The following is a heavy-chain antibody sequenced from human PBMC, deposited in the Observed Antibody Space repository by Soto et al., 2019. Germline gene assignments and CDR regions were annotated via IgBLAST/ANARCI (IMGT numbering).Heavy chain of an antibody. CDR1: GYTFTSYG. CDR2: ISAHNGNT. D-gene: IGHD3-10*01. J-gene: IGHJ5*02. CDR3: ARDEPRTGHWFDP. V-gene: IGHV1-18*01. Sequence: QVQLVQSGAEVKKPGASVKVSCKASGYTFTSYGISWVRQAPGQGLEWMGWISAHNGNTNYPKKLLDRVTMTPDASTNTAYMELSGLRSDDTAVYYCARDEPRTGHWFDPWGQGTLVTVSS.